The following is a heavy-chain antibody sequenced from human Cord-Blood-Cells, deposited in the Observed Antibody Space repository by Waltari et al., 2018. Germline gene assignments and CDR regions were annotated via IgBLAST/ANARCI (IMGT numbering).Heavy chain of an antibody. CDR1: GFTFSSYW. V-gene: IGHV3-7*01. J-gene: IGHJ4*02. D-gene: IGHD3-9*01. CDR3: ASVFFDWLLCY. CDR2: IKQDGSEK. Sequence: EVQLVESGGGLVQPGGSLRLSCAASGFTFSSYWMSWVRQAPGKVLEWVANIKQDGSEKYYVDSVKGRFTISRDNAKNSLYLQMNSLRAEDTAVYYCASVFFDWLLCYWGQGTLVTVSS.